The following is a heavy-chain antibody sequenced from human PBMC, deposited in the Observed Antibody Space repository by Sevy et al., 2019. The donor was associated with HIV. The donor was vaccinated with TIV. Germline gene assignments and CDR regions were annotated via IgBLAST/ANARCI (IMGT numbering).Heavy chain of an antibody. CDR3: TRAEQYEYDSTSYYDYFDY. V-gene: IGHV3-49*03. D-gene: IGHD3-22*01. Sequence: GGSQRLSCTASGFTFGDYAVGWFRQAPGKGLEWVSFIRRRSFGGTIEYAASVKGRFTISKDDSQSTAYLQMNSLKTEDTAVYYCTRAEQYEYDSTSYYDYFDYWGQGTLVTVSS. J-gene: IGHJ4*02. CDR2: IRRRSFGGTI. CDR1: GFTFGDYA.